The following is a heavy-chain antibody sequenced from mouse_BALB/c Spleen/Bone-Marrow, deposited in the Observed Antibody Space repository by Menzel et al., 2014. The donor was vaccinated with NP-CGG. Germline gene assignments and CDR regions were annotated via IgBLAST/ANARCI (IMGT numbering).Heavy chain of an antibody. D-gene: IGHD1-1*01. CDR1: GYTFSSYW. CDR2: ILPGSGNT. Sequence: VQLQQSGAELMKPGASVKISCKATGYTFSSYWIEWAKQRPGHGLEWIGEILPGSGNTNYNEKFKGKATFTADTSSNTAYMQLSSLTSEDSAVYYCAREDITTVVEMDYWGQGTSVTVSS. V-gene: IGHV1-9*01. CDR3: AREDITTVVEMDY. J-gene: IGHJ4*01.